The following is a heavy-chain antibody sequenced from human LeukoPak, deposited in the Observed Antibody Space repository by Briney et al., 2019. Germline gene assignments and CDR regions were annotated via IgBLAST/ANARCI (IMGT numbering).Heavy chain of an antibody. V-gene: IGHV4-59*08. Sequence: SETLSLTCTVSGGSISSYFWSWIRQPPGKGLEWIGYIYYSGSTNYNPSLKSRVTISVDTSKNQFSLKLSSVTAADTAVYYCARQTGSDAFDIWGQGTMVTVSS. J-gene: IGHJ3*02. CDR2: IYYSGST. CDR1: GGSISSYF. CDR3: ARQTGSDAFDI.